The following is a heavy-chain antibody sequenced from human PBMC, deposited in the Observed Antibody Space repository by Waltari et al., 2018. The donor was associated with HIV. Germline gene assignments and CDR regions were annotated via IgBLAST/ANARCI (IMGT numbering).Heavy chain of an antibody. V-gene: IGHV3-48*03. CDR1: GSTFSNYK. J-gene: IGHJ6*02. CDR3: AKAVGDTSGRYWGGDV. CDR2: ISAGVTK. Sequence: EVRLVESGGGLVQPGGSLGLSCAGSGSTFSNYKITWVRQAPGKGLEWISYISAGVTKYYADSVKGRFSISRDNAKNSLYLQMNSLRAEDTAVYYCAKAVGDTSGRYWGGDVWGQGTTVTVSS. D-gene: IGHD6-19*01.